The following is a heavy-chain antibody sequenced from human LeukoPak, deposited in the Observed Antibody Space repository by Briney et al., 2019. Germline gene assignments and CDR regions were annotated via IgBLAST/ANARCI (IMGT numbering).Heavy chain of an antibody. CDR1: GFTFSNNW. V-gene: IGHV3-7*01. D-gene: IGHD4-17*01. CDR2: VKKDASEK. CDR3: ARPGYYGDYFDY. Sequence: PGGSLRLSCAASGFTFSNNWMTWVRQAPGKGLEWVASVKKDASEKYYVDSVKGRFTISRDNAKNSLYLQMNSLRAEDTAVYYCARPGYYGDYFDYWGQGTLVTVSS. J-gene: IGHJ4*02.